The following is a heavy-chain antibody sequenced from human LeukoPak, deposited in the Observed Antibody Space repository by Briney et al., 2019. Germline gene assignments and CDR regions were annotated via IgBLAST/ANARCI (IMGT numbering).Heavy chain of an antibody. Sequence: SETLSLTCTVSGGSISSYYWSWLRQPPGKGLEWIGYIYYSGSTNYNPSLKSRVTISVDTSKNQFSLKLSSVTAADTAVYYCARFGAPSSYYYDSSGYSYFDYWGQGTLVTVSS. V-gene: IGHV4-59*08. D-gene: IGHD3-22*01. CDR1: GGSISSYY. J-gene: IGHJ4*02. CDR2: IYYSGST. CDR3: ARFGAPSSYYYDSSGYSYFDY.